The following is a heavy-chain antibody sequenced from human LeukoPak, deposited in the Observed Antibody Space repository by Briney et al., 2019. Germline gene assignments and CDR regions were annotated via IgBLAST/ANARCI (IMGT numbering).Heavy chain of an antibody. J-gene: IGHJ4*02. CDR1: GFTFGTYW. D-gene: IGHD3-10*01. V-gene: IGHV3-74*01. CDR2: ISNDGSIT. Sequence: GGSLRLSCAASGFTFGTYWMLWVRQAPRKGLVWVSRISNDGSITNYADSVKGRFTISRDNAKNTLYLQMNSLRADDTAVYYCAKDNYGSGDYWGQGTLVTVSS. CDR3: AKDNYGSGDY.